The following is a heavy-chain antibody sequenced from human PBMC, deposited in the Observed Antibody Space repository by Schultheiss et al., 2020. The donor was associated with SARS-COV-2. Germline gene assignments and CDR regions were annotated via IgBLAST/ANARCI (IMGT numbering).Heavy chain of an antibody. CDR3: ANVDIVALDYYYGMDV. D-gene: IGHD5-12*01. CDR2: IGTGGDT. V-gene: IGHV3-66*02. J-gene: IGHJ6*02. Sequence: GGSLRLSCAASGFTFSSNYMSWVRQAPGKGLEWVSAIGTGGDTYYADSVMGRFTISRDNSKNTLYLQMNSLRAEDTAVYYCANVDIVALDYYYGMDVWGQGTTVTVSS. CDR1: GFTFSSNY.